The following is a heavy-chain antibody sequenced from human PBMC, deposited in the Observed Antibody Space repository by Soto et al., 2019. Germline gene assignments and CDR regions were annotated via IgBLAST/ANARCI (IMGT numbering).Heavy chain of an antibody. CDR1: GFTFATYT. J-gene: IGHJ4*02. CDR3: AEDARPDVYWDFDY. Sequence: GGSLRLSCAASGFTFATYTMNWVRQAPGKGLEWVSGIYGSGDSTFYADSVKGRFTISRDNSKNTLYLQMNSLRAEDTAAYYCAEDARPDVYWDFDYWGQGTLVTVSS. V-gene: IGHV3-23*01. D-gene: IGHD2-8*02. CDR2: IYGSGDST.